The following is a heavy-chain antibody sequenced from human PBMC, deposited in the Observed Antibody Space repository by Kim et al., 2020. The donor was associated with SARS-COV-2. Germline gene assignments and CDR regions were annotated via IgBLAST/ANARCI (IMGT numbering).Heavy chain of an antibody. Sequence: SETLSLTCAVSGGSISSGGYSWSWIRQPPGKGLEWIGYIYHSGSTYYNPSLKSRVTISVDRSKNQFSLKLSSVTAADTAVYYCARSPLGYCSGGSCQNGAFDIWGQGTMVTVSS. V-gene: IGHV4-30-2*01. J-gene: IGHJ3*02. CDR1: GGSISSGGYS. CDR2: IYHSGST. CDR3: ARSPLGYCSGGSCQNGAFDI. D-gene: IGHD2-15*01.